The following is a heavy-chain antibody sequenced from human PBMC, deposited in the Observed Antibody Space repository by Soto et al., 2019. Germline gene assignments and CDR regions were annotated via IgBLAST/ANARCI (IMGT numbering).Heavy chain of an antibody. V-gene: IGHV3-23*01. D-gene: IGHD3-10*01. CDR2: ISGSGGST. J-gene: IGHJ6*02. Sequence: GGSLRLSCAASGFTFSSYAMSWVRQAPGKGLEWVSAISGSGGSTYYADSVKGRFTISRDNSKNTLYLQMNSLRAEDTAVYYCAKEIGVTMVRGVGGGRHYYYYGMDVWGQGTTVTVSS. CDR3: AKEIGVTMVRGVGGGRHYYYYGMDV. CDR1: GFTFSSYA.